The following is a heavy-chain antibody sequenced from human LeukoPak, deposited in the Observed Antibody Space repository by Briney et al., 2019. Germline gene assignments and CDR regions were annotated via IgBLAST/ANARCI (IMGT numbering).Heavy chain of an antibody. Sequence: QPGGSLRLSCAASGFTFSSYAMSWVRQAPGKGLEWVSAISGSGGSTYYADSVKGRFTISRDNSKNTLYLQMNSLRAEDTAVYYCAKFFFFVNWLSLPFDYWGQGTLVTVSS. J-gene: IGHJ4*02. V-gene: IGHV3-23*01. CDR3: AKFFFFVNWLSLPFDY. CDR1: GFTFSSYA. D-gene: IGHD3-9*01. CDR2: ISGSGGST.